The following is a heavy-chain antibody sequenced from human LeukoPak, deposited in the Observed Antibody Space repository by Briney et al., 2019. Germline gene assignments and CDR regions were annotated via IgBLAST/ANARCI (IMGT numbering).Heavy chain of an antibody. CDR3: ARQLGDRLLFDY. D-gene: IGHD2-21*01. Sequence: TSETLSLTCTVSGGSFSSYFWSWIRQPPGKGLEWIGYIYYSGSTHYNSSLKSRVTISLDTSRNQFSLKLSSVTAAETAVYYCARQLGDRLLFDYWGQGTLVSVSS. CDR1: GGSFSSYF. J-gene: IGHJ4*02. V-gene: IGHV4-59*01. CDR2: IYYSGST.